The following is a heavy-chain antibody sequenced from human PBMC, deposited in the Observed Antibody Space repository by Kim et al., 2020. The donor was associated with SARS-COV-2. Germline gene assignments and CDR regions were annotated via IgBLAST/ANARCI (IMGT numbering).Heavy chain of an antibody. Sequence: QGRFTISRDNAKNSLYLQMNSLRAEDTALYYCAKEIEGGIMTFGVVHYFDNWGQGILVTVSS. D-gene: IGHD3-3*01. CDR3: AKEIEGGIMTFGVVHYFDN. V-gene: IGHV3-9*01. J-gene: IGHJ4*02.